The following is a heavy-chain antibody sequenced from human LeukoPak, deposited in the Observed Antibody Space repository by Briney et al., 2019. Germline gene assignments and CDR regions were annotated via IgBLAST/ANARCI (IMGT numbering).Heavy chain of an antibody. Sequence: PGGSLRLACAASGFTFSSFALSWVRQAPGEGLEWVSGVSYTRIATYYADSVKGRFTISRDDSQNILYLQMNGLRAEDTAVYFCAKAFREFGTSSSYSSFDTWGQGTMVTVSS. CDR2: VSYTRIAT. V-gene: IGHV3-23*05. D-gene: IGHD5-18*01. J-gene: IGHJ3*02. CDR1: GFTFSSFA. CDR3: AKAFREFGTSSSYSSFDT.